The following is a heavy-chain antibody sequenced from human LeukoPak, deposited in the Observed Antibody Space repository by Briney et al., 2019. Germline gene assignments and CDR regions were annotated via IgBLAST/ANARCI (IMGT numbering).Heavy chain of an antibody. Sequence: LAGGSLRLSCAASGFTFTSYGMHWVRQAPGKGLEWVAVIWSDGTNKYYADSVKGRFAISRGDSKNMVYLQMNSLRVEDTAVYYCAKDIERGFDYTNSLDYWGQGTLVTVSS. CDR2: IWSDGTNK. J-gene: IGHJ4*02. D-gene: IGHD4-11*01. CDR3: AKDIERGFDYTNSLDY. CDR1: GFTFTSYG. V-gene: IGHV3-33*06.